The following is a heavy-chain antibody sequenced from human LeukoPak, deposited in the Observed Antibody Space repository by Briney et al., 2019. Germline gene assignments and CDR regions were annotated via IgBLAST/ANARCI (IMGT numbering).Heavy chain of an antibody. Sequence: GGSLRLSCAASGFTFRSYAMSWVRQAPGKGLEWVSSISSSSSYIYYADSVKGRFTISRDNSKNTLYLQMNSLRAEDTAVYYCARGSRSPSGTYHYYFDYWGQGTLVTVSS. V-gene: IGHV3-21*04. J-gene: IGHJ4*02. D-gene: IGHD1-26*01. CDR3: ARGSRSPSGTYHYYFDY. CDR1: GFTFRSYA. CDR2: ISSSSSYI.